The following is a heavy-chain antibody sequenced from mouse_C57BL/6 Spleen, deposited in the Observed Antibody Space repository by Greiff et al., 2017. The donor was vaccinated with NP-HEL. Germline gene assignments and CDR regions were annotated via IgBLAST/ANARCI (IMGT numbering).Heavy chain of an antibody. J-gene: IGHJ1*03. CDR2: INYDGSST. V-gene: IGHV5-16*01. CDR1: GFTFSDYY. CDR3: ARALRGYFDV. Sequence: EVKLMESEGGLVQPGRSMKLSCTASGFTFSDYYMAWVRQVPEKGLEWVANINYDGSSTYYLDSLKSRFIISRDNAKNILYLQMSSLKSEDTATYYCARALRGYFDVWGTGTTVTVSS.